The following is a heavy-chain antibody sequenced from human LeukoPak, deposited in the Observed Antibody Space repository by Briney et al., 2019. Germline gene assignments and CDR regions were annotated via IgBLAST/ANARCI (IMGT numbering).Heavy chain of an antibody. D-gene: IGHD3-22*01. CDR3: ARSYDSSGYYYYAFDI. V-gene: IGHV4-59*01. J-gene: IGHJ3*02. Sequence: PSETLSLTCTVSGGSIRSYYWSWIRQPPGKGLEWIGHIYYSGSTKYNPSLKSRVTISVDTSKNQFSLKLSSVTAADTAVYDCARSYDSSGYYYYAFDIWGQGTMATVSS. CDR2: IYYSGST. CDR1: GGSIRSYY.